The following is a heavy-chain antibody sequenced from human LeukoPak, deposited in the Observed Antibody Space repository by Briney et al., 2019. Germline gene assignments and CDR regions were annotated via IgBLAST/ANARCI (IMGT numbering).Heavy chain of an antibody. CDR2: ISYSGST. CDR3: ARAYDFWGGLGCWFDP. CDR1: GGSIRSHY. J-gene: IGHJ5*02. V-gene: IGHV4-59*11. D-gene: IGHD3-3*01. Sequence: PSETLSLACTVSGGSIRSHYWSWIRQPPGKGLEWIGYISYSGSTYYNPSLKSRVTISVDTSKNQFSLKLSSVTAADTAVYYCARAYDFWGGLGCWFDPWGQGTLVTVSS.